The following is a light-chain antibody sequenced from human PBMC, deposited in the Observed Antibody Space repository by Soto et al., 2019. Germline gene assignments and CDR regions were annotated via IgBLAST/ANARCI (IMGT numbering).Light chain of an antibody. Sequence: QSALTQPRSVSGSPGQSVTISCTGTSSDVGGYNYVSWYQQHPGKAPKLMIYDVSKRPSGVPDRFSGSKSGTASLTISGLQAEDEADYYCCSYAGSYTWVFGGGTQLTVL. CDR3: CSYAGSYTWV. CDR1: SSDVGGYNY. V-gene: IGLV2-11*01. J-gene: IGLJ3*02. CDR2: DVS.